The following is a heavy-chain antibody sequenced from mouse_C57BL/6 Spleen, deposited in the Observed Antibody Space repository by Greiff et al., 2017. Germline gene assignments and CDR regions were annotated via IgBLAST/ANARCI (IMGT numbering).Heavy chain of an antibody. V-gene: IGHV1-53*01. Sequence: QVQLQQPGTELVKPGASVKLSCKASGYTFTSYWMHWVKQRPGQGLAWIGNINPSNGGTNYNETFKSKATLTVDKSSSTAYMQLSSLTSEDSAVDYGARPGGSREGTWLDYWGQGTTLTVSS. CDR1: GYTFTSYW. J-gene: IGHJ2*01. D-gene: IGHD1-1*01. CDR3: ARPGGSREGTWLDY. CDR2: INPSNGGT.